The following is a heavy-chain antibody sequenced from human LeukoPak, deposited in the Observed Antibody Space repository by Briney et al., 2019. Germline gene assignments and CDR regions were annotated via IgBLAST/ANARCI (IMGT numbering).Heavy chain of an antibody. CDR2: IGYDGSNK. D-gene: IGHD1-26*01. CDR3: AKVTGGYMDV. J-gene: IGHJ6*03. V-gene: IGHV3-30*02. Sequence: PGGSLRLSCAASGFIFSSYGIHWVRQAPGKGLEWVAFIGYDGSNKYYADSVKGRFTISRDNSKNTLYLQMNRLRAEDTAVYYCAKVTGGYMDVWGKGTTVTVSS. CDR1: GFIFSSYG.